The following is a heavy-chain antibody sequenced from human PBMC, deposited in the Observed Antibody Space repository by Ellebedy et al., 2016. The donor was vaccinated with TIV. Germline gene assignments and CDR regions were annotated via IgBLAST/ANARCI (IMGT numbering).Heavy chain of an antibody. Sequence: AASVKVSCNASGYPFPNYGFSWVRQAPGQGLEWVGWISAYNGNTKYGQKFQGRISLTTDTSMGTAYMELRSLRSDDTGVYFCARDVPADAAALLDYWGQGTRVTVSS. D-gene: IGHD2-2*01. CDR2: ISAYNGNT. J-gene: IGHJ4*02. CDR1: GYPFPNYG. V-gene: IGHV1-18*04. CDR3: ARDVPADAAALLDY.